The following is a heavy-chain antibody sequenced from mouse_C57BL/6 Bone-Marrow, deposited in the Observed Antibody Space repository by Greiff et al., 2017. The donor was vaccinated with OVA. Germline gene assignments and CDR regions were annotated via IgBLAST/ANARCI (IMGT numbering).Heavy chain of an antibody. CDR2: IYPRSGNT. D-gene: IGHD1-1*01. Sequence: QVQLQQSGAELARPGASVKLSCKASGYTFTSYGISWVKQRTGQGLEWIGEIYPRSGNTYYNEKFKGKATLTADKSSSTAYMELRSLTSEDSAVYFCAREDYYGSRDSFDYRGQGTTLTVSS. CDR3: AREDYYGSRDSFDY. J-gene: IGHJ2*01. V-gene: IGHV1-81*01. CDR1: GYTFTSYG.